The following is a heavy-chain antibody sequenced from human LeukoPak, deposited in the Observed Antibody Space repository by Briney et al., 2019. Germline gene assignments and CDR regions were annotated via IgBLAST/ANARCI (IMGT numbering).Heavy chain of an antibody. CDR1: IGSVTSYY. Sequence: PSETLSLTCSVSIGSVTSYYWSWFRQPVGKTLGWIGQIHVDGTTDYNPSLKSRVAMSIDTSNNQFSLHLTSVTAADTSVYFCAGRAQTTGYSFDYWGQGALVAVSS. V-gene: IGHV4-4*07. CDR3: AGRAQTTGYSFDY. J-gene: IGHJ4*02. CDR2: IHVDGTT. D-gene: IGHD2-15*01.